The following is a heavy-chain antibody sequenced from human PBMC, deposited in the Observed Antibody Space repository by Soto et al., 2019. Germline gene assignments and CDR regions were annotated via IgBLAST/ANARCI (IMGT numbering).Heavy chain of an antibody. V-gene: IGHV3-23*01. CDR2: ISGSDGST. CDR3: ARGLKTYYYGSGSYYNGAGYYYYGMDV. J-gene: IGHJ6*02. CDR1: GFTFSSYG. Sequence: GGSLRLSCAASGFTFSSYGMSWVRQPPGKGLEWVSAISGSDGSTYYADSVKGRFTISRDDGKNSLYLEIHSLRAEDTAVYYCARGLKTYYYGSGSYYNGAGYYYYGMDVWGQGTTVTVSS. D-gene: IGHD3-10*01.